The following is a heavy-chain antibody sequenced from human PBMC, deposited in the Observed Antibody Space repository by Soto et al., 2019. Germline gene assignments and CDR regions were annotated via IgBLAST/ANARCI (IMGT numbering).Heavy chain of an antibody. Sequence: EVQLAESGGGLAQPGGSLRLSCAASGFTLSGYAMDWVRQAPGKGLEYVSGISSNGVGTYYANSVQGRFTISRDNSKNTVYLQMGSLRPEDMAVYYCARLARPDFYYMDVLGKGTTVTVSS. J-gene: IGHJ6*03. CDR2: ISSNGVGT. V-gene: IGHV3-64*01. CDR3: ARLARPDFYYMDV. CDR1: GFTLSGYA. D-gene: IGHD6-6*01.